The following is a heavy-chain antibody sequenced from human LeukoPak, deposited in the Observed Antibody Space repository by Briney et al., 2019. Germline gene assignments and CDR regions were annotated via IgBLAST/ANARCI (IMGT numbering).Heavy chain of an antibody. J-gene: IGHJ4*02. CDR3: VRDLDLGGYSSFVS. D-gene: IGHD4-23*01. CDR1: GFTFSNYE. CDR2: ISSSGTTI. V-gene: IGHV3-48*03. Sequence: GGSLRLSCVASGFTFSNYEMNWVCQAPGQGLEWVSYISSSGTTIYYADSVKGRFTISRDNAKNTLYLQMNSLRAEDTAVYYCVRDLDLGGYSSFVSWGQGTLVTVSS.